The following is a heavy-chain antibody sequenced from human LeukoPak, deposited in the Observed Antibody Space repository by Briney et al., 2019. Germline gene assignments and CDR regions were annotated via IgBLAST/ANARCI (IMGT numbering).Heavy chain of an antibody. CDR1: GYTFTGYY. V-gene: IGHV1-2*02. CDR3: ARVRWLSTSSGAFDI. Sequence: ASVKVSCKASGYTFTGYYMHWVRQAPGQGLEWMGWINPNSGGTNYAQKFQGRVTMTRDTSISTAYMELSRLRSDDTAVYYCARVRWLSTSSGAFDIWGQGTMVTVSS. J-gene: IGHJ3*02. CDR2: INPNSGGT. D-gene: IGHD3-22*01.